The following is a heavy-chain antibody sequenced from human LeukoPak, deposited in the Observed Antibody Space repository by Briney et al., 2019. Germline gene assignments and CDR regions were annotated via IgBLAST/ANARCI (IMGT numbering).Heavy chain of an antibody. CDR2: IYYSGST. Sequence: SETLSLTCTVSGGSISSSSYYRGWIRQPPGKGLEWIGSIYYSGSTYYNPSLKSRVTISVDTSKNQFSLKLSSVTAADTAVYYCARQPHYDFWIMGFIWGQGTLVTVSS. CDR1: GGSISSSSYY. D-gene: IGHD3-3*01. CDR3: ARQPHYDFWIMGFI. J-gene: IGHJ4*02. V-gene: IGHV4-39*01.